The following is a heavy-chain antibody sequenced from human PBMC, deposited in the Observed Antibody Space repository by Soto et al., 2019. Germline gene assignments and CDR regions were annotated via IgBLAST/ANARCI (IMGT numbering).Heavy chain of an antibody. CDR1: GGTFSSYA. CDR2: IIPIFGTA. J-gene: IGHJ4*02. D-gene: IGHD1-26*01. V-gene: IGHV1-69*13. CDR3: AREVKGGSYELFV. Sequence: ASVKVSCKASGGTFSSYAISWVRQAPGQGLEWMGGIIPIFGTANYAPKFQGRVTITPDESTSTAYMELSSLRSEDTAVYYCAREVKGGSYELFVWGQGTLVTVSS.